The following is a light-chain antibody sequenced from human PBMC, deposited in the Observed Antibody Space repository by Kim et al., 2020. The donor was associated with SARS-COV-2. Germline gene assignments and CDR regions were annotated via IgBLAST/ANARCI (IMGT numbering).Light chain of an antibody. CDR1: QSISSW. CDR3: QQYNSPYT. Sequence: LSASVGDRVTITCRASQSISSWLAWYQQKPGKAPKLLIYDASSLISGVPSRFSGSGSGIEFTLTISSLQPDDFATYYCQQYNSPYTFGQGTKLEI. V-gene: IGKV1-5*01. CDR2: DAS. J-gene: IGKJ2*01.